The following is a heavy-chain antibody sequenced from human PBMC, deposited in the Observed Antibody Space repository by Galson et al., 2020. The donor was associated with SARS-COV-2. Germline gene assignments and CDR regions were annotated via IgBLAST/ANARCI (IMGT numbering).Heavy chain of an antibody. CDR3: ATGAAVAGSPQYYYYYYGMDV. Sequence: ASVKVSCKVSGYTLTELSMHWVRQAPGKGLEWMGGFDTEDGETIYAQKFQGRVTMTEDTSTDTAYMELSSLRSEDTAVYYCATGAAVAGSPQYYYYYYGMDVWGQGTTVTVSS. CDR2: FDTEDGET. D-gene: IGHD6-19*01. V-gene: IGHV1-24*01. CDR1: GYTLTELS. J-gene: IGHJ6*02.